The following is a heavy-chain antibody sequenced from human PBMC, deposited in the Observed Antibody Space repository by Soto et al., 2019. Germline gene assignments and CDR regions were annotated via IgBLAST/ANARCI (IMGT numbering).Heavy chain of an antibody. CDR3: ARQHSTIFGVVTTSNWFDP. D-gene: IGHD3-3*01. Sequence: PSETLSLTCTVSGGSVSSGSYYWSWIRQPPGKGLEWIGYIYYSGSTNYNPSLKSRVTISVDTSKNQFSLKLSSVTAADTAVYYCARQHSTIFGVVTTSNWFDPWGQGTRVTSPQ. CDR2: IYYSGST. CDR1: GGSVSSGSYY. J-gene: IGHJ5*02. V-gene: IGHV4-61*01.